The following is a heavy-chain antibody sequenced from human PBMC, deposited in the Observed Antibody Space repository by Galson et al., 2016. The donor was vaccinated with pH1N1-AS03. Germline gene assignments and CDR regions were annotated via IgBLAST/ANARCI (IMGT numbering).Heavy chain of an antibody. V-gene: IGHV3-11*01. J-gene: IGHJ4*02. CDR2: ISTAGITT. CDR1: GFTFDHFY. CDR3: ARNWNYFNL. D-gene: IGHD1-1*01. Sequence: SLRLSCAASGFTFDHFYMSWIRQAPGKGLEWISFISTAGITTHYADSVKGRFTISRDNTNNSLYLEMTSLRPEDTAIYYCARNWNYFNLWGQGVLVTVSS.